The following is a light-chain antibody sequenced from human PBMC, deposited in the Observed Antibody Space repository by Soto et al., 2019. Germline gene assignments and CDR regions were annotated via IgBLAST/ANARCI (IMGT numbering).Light chain of an antibody. CDR3: QQYGSSPPYT. CDR2: GAS. Sequence: ESVLTRSPGTLSLSPGERATLSCRASQSVSSSYLAWYQQKPGQAPRLLIYGASSRATGIPDRFSGSGSGTDFTLTISRLEPEDFAVYYCQQYGSSPPYTFGQGTKLEIK. V-gene: IGKV3-20*01. J-gene: IGKJ2*01. CDR1: QSVSSSY.